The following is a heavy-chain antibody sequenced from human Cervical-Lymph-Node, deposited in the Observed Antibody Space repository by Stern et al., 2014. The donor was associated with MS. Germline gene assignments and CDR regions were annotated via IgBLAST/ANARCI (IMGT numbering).Heavy chain of an antibody. CDR2: ISGSGGST. CDR3: ASHCSGGSCYSVYFQH. CDR1: GFTFSSYA. J-gene: IGHJ1*01. Sequence: VQLVQSGGGLVQPGGSLRLSCAASGFTFSSYAMSWVRQAPGKGLEWVSAISGSGGSTYYADSLKGRFTISRDNSKNTLYLQMNSRRAGDAAVYYCASHCSGGSCYSVYFQHWGQGTLVTVSS. V-gene: IGHV3-23*04. D-gene: IGHD2-15*01.